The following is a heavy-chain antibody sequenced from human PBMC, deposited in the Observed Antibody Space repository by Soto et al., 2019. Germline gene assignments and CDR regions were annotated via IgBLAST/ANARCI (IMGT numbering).Heavy chain of an antibody. Sequence: ASVKVSCKASGGTFSSYTISWVRQAPGQGLEWMGRIIPILGIANYAQKFQGRVTITADKSTSTAYMELSSLRSEDTAVYYCARDVSGYDSPFDYWGQGTLVTVSS. V-gene: IGHV1-69*04. CDR2: IIPILGIA. D-gene: IGHD5-12*01. CDR1: GGTFSSYT. CDR3: ARDVSGYDSPFDY. J-gene: IGHJ4*02.